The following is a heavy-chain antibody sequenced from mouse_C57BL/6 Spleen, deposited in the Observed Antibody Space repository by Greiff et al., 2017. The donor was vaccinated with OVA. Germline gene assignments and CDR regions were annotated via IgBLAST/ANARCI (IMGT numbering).Heavy chain of an antibody. Sequence: VKLMESGPELVKPGASVKISCKASGYAFSSSWMNWVKQRPGKGLEWIGRIYPGDGDTNYNGKFKGKATLTADKSSSTAYMQLSSLTSEDSAVYFCASITTVVQYYFDYWGQGTTLTVSS. V-gene: IGHV1-82*01. CDR3: ASITTVVQYYFDY. CDR2: IYPGDGDT. CDR1: GYAFSSSW. D-gene: IGHD1-1*01. J-gene: IGHJ2*01.